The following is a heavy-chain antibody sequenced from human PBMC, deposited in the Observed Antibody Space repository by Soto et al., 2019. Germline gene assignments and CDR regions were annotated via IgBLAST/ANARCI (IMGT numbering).Heavy chain of an antibody. Sequence: QVQLVQSGAEVMQPGASVKVSCKASGFTFTTYGISWVRQAPGHGLEWVGWISPYSGNTNYAEKLQGRVIMTTDTSTSTAYMELRSLRSDDTAVYYCTRTDERTGGFDPWGQGTLVTVSS. V-gene: IGHV1-18*01. D-gene: IGHD1-1*01. CDR3: TRTDERTGGFDP. CDR2: ISPYSGNT. J-gene: IGHJ5*02. CDR1: GFTFTTYG.